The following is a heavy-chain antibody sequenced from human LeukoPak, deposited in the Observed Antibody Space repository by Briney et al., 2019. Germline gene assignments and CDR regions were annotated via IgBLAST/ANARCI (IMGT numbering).Heavy chain of an antibody. CDR3: AKGVVPAAIFDY. D-gene: IGHD2-2*01. CDR1: GFTFSSYA. Sequence: QSGGSLRLSCAASGFTFSSYAMHWVRQAPGKGLEWVAVISYDGSNKYYADSVKGRFTISRDNSKNTLYLQMNSLRAEDTAVYYCAKGVVPAAIFDYWGQGTLVTVSS. V-gene: IGHV3-30-3*01. J-gene: IGHJ4*02. CDR2: ISYDGSNK.